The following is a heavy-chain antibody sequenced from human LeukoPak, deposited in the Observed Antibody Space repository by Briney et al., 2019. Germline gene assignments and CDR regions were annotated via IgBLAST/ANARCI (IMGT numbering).Heavy chain of an antibody. J-gene: IGHJ6*03. Sequence: SETLSLTCTVSGGSISSYYWSWIRQTPGKGLEWIGYIYYSGSTNFNPSLKSRVTISVDTSKNQFSLKMSSVTAADTAVYFCARGGPPGYYYDYYMDVWGKGTTVTVSS. CDR2: IYYSGST. CDR1: GGSISSYY. CDR3: ARGGPPGYYYDYYMDV. V-gene: IGHV4-59*01.